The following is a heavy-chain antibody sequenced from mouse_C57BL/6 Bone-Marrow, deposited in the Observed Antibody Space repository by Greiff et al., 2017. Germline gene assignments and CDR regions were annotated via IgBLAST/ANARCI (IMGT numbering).Heavy chain of an antibody. D-gene: IGHD2-2*01. CDR1: GYTFTDYN. V-gene: IGHV1-18*01. CDR2: INPNNGGT. Sequence: VQLQQSGPELVKPGASVKIPCKASGYTFTDYNMDWVKQSHGKSLEWIGDINPNNGGTIYNQKFQGKATLTVDKYSSTAYMELRSLTSEDTAVYYCARLGVTTKVYYAMDYWGQGTSVTVSS. J-gene: IGHJ4*01. CDR3: ARLGVTTKVYYAMDY.